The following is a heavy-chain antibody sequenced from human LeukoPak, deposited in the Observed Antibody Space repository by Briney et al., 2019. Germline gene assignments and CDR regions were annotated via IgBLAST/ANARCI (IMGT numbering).Heavy chain of an antibody. D-gene: IGHD3-10*01. Sequence: GGSLRLSCATTGFTFSAYTMNWVRQAPGKGLEWVSSIAASGSTYYLDSVKGRFTISRHNAKTSLHLQMSSLRAEDTAVYYCAKGGSPYYGSGSYYLIGPEYWGQGTLVTVSS. CDR1: GFTFSAYT. CDR2: IAASGST. V-gene: IGHV3-69-1*01. CDR3: AKGGSPYYGSGSYYLIGPEY. J-gene: IGHJ4*02.